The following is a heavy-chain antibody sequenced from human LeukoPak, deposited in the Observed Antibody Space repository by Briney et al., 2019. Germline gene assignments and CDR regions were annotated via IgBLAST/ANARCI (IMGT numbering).Heavy chain of an antibody. V-gene: IGHV3-64D*09. Sequence: GGSLRLSCSASGFTFSSYAMHWVRQAPGKGLEYVPAISSNGGSTYYADSVKGRFTISRDNSKNTLYLQMSSLRAEDTAVYYCVKEEGYYGSGRFDYWGQGTLVTVSS. D-gene: IGHD3-10*01. CDR1: GFTFSSYA. CDR2: ISSNGGST. CDR3: VKEEGYYGSGRFDY. J-gene: IGHJ4*02.